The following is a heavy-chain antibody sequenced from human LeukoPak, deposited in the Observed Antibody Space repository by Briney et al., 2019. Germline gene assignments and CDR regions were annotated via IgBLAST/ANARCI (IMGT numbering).Heavy chain of an antibody. CDR1: GGSISSYY. Sequence: PSATLSLTCTVSGGSISSYYWSWIRQPAGKGLVWIGRIYTSGSTNYNPSFKSRVTMSVDTSKNQFSLKLSSVTAADTAVYYCARESYCSSTSCYIFVFDYWGQGTLVTVSS. J-gene: IGHJ4*02. CDR2: IYTSGST. CDR3: ARESYCSSTSCYIFVFDY. V-gene: IGHV4-4*07. D-gene: IGHD2-2*02.